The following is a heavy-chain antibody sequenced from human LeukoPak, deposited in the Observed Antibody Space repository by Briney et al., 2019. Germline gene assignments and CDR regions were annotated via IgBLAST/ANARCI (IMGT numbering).Heavy chain of an antibody. Sequence: PSETLSLTCTVSGGSISSYYWSWIRQPPGKGLEWVGYIYDSGSTNYNPSLKSRVTISVDTSKNQFSLKLSSVTAADTAVYYCARDRPLDADDYYGFYYFDYWGQGTLVTVSS. D-gene: IGHD3-10*01. V-gene: IGHV4-59*01. CDR3: ARDRPLDADDYYGFYYFDY. CDR2: IYDSGST. J-gene: IGHJ4*02. CDR1: GGSISSYY.